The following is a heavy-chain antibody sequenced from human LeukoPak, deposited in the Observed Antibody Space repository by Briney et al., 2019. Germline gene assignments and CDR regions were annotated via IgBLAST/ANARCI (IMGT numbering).Heavy chain of an antibody. V-gene: IGHV3-9*01. J-gene: IGHJ6*02. CDR3: ARGNRDSSGFYYYYGMDV. D-gene: IGHD6-19*01. CDR2: LSWGSRNI. Sequence: GRSLRLSCAASGFTFDNYAMFWVRQAPGKGLEWVSGLSWGSRNIDYAASMKGRFTTSRDNAKNSLYLQMNSLRPEDTAFYYCARGNRDSSGFYYYYGMDVWGQGTTVTVSS. CDR1: GFTFDNYA.